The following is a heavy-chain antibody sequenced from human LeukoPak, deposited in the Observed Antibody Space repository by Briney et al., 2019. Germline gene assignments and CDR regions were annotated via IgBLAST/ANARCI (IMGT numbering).Heavy chain of an antibody. V-gene: IGHV3-48*03. D-gene: IGHD1-7*01. Sequence: GGSLRLSCAASGFTFSSYDMNWVRQAPGKGLEWVSYISSGGSTMYYADSLKGRFTISRDNRKNSLYLQMSGLRDEDTALYYCARAKGNNWHYDYWGQGTLVTVSS. CDR2: ISSGGSTM. CDR3: ARAKGNNWHYDY. CDR1: GFTFSSYD. J-gene: IGHJ4*02.